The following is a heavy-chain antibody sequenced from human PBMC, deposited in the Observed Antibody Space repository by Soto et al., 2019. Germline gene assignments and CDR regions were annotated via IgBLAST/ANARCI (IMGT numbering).Heavy chain of an antibody. CDR2: IEHDVTVT. CDR3: ARSSYPYYFDL. V-gene: IGHV3-74*01. Sequence: GGSLRLSCAASGFTFGRYWMHWVRQAPGKGLVWLSHIEHDVTVTSYADSVKGRFTISRDNAKNTLYLQMNSLRAEDTAVYYCARSSYPYYFDLRGQGTLVTVSS. CDR1: GFTFGRYW. J-gene: IGHJ4*02.